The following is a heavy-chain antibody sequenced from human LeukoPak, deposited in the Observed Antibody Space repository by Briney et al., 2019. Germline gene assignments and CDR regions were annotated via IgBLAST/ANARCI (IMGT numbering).Heavy chain of an antibody. CDR2: IRSSSET. Sequence: GGSLRLSCAASGFIFSQYSMNWVRQAPGKGLEWVSHIRSSSETFYADSVKGRFTISRDNAKNSLYLQMNSLRAEDTAVYYCARKFRYCSSTSCYDAFDIWGQGTMVTVSS. J-gene: IGHJ3*02. V-gene: IGHV3-21*05. CDR1: GFIFSQYS. CDR3: ARKFRYCSSTSCYDAFDI. D-gene: IGHD2-2*01.